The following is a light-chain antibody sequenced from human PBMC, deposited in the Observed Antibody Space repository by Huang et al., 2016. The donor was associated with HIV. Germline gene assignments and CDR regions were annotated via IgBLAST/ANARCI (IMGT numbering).Light chain of an antibody. Sequence: DIQMTQSPSTLSASVGDRVTITCRASQSISSWLAWYQQKPGKAPKLLIYKASSLESGVPSRFSGSGSGAEFPLTISSLQPDDFATYYCQQYNRWTFGQGTKVEIK. CDR1: QSISSW. CDR2: KAS. CDR3: QQYNRWT. J-gene: IGKJ1*01. V-gene: IGKV1-5*03.